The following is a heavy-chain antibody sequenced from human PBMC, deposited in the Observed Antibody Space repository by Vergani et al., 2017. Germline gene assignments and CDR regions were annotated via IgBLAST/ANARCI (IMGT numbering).Heavy chain of an antibody. V-gene: IGHV3-23*04. Sequence: EVQLVESGGGLVQPGGSLRLSCAASGFTFSSYAMSWVRQAPGKGLEWVSAISGSGSSTYYADSVKGRFTISRDNSKNTLYLQMNSLRAEDTAVYYCAKDALQLRYYYYGMDVWGQGTTVTVSS. J-gene: IGHJ6*02. CDR1: GFTFSSYA. CDR2: ISGSGSST. CDR3: AKDALQLRYYYYGMDV. D-gene: IGHD5-18*01.